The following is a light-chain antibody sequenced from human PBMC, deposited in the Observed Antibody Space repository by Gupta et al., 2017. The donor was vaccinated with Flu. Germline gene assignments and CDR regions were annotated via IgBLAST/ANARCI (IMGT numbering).Light chain of an antibody. Sequence: SYELTQPPSVSVSPGQTASITCPGDKLGDKYACWYQQKPGQSPVLVIYQDSKRPSGIPERFSGTNSGNTATLTISGTQAMDEADYCCQAWNSSTEVFGGGTKLTVL. CDR3: QAWNSSTEV. CDR1: KLGDKY. J-gene: IGLJ2*01. CDR2: QDS. V-gene: IGLV3-1*01.